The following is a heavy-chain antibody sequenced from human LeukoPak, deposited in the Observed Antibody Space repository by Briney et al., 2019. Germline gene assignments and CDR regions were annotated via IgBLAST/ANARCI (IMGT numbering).Heavy chain of an antibody. J-gene: IGHJ4*02. CDR3: AKDPYGTRYFDY. D-gene: IGHD2-2*01. V-gene: IGHV3-23*01. CDR1: GFTFSSYA. Sequence: PGGSLRLSCAASGFTFSSYALRWLRQAPGKGLEWVSSLSGSGYNTYYADSVKGRFTISRDNSKNTVYLQMNSLRAEDTAVYYCAKDPYGTRYFDYWGQGTLVTVSS. CDR2: LSGSGYNT.